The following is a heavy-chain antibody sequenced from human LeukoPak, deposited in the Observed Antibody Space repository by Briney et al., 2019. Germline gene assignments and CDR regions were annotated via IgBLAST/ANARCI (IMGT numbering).Heavy chain of an antibody. V-gene: IGHV3-20*04. Sequence: GGSLRLSCAVSGFIFDDYGMSWVRQAPGKGLEWVSGINWNGGSTGYADSVKGRFTISRDNAKNSLYLQMNSLRAEDTALYYCARDPQYSSGWNDAFDIWGQGTMVTVSS. CDR1: GFIFDDYG. J-gene: IGHJ3*02. CDR2: INWNGGST. D-gene: IGHD6-19*01. CDR3: ARDPQYSSGWNDAFDI.